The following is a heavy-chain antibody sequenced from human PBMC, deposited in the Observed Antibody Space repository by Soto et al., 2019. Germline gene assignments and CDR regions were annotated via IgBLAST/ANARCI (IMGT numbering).Heavy chain of an antibody. Sequence: VRLSCAASGFTFTRYSMNWVRQAPGKGLEWVSSISSTTNYIYYADSMKGRFTVSRDNAKNSVYLEMNSLSAEDTAVYYCARESEDLTSNFDYWGQGTLVTVSS. V-gene: IGHV3-21*01. CDR2: ISSTTNYI. J-gene: IGHJ4*02. CDR3: ARESEDLTSNFDY. CDR1: GFTFTRYS.